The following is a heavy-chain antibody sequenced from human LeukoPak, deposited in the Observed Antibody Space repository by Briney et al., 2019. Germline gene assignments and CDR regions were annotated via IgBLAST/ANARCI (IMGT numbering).Heavy chain of an antibody. J-gene: IGHJ4*02. V-gene: IGHV3-30*02. D-gene: IGHD7-27*01. CDR2: IRYDGSNK. Sequence: PGGSLRLSCAASGFTFSSYGMHWVRQAPGKGLEWAAFIRYDGSNKYYADSVKGRFTISRDNSKNTLYLQMSSLRAEDTAVYYCAKDLGYWGQGTLVTVSS. CDR1: GFTFSSYG. CDR3: AKDLGY.